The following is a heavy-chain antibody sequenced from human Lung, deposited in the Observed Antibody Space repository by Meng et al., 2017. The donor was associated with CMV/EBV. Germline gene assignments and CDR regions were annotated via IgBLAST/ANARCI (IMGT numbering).Heavy chain of an antibody. CDR1: GYSFTSYW. Sequence: XVSXKGSGYSFTSYWIGWVRQMPGKGLEWMGIIYPGDSDTRYSPSFQGQVTISADKSISTTDLQWSSLKASDTAMYYCARGVYSSSSNWFDPWRQGTLVTVSS. CDR3: ARGVYSSSSNWFDP. CDR2: IYPGDSDT. J-gene: IGHJ5*02. D-gene: IGHD6-6*01. V-gene: IGHV5-51*01.